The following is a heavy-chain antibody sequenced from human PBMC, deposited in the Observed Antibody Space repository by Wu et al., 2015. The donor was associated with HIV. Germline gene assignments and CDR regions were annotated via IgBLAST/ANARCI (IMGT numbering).Heavy chain of an antibody. CDR2: INPNSGGT. J-gene: IGHJ4*02. CDR1: GYTFTGYY. CDR3: ARVGYCSGGSCYSEVGNFDY. D-gene: IGHD2-15*01. V-gene: IGHV1-2*02. Sequence: QVQLVQSGAEVKKPGASVKVSCKASGYTFTGYYMHWVRQAPGQGLEWMGWINPNSGGTNYAQKFQGKVTMTRDTSISTAYMELSRLRSDDTAVYYCARVGYCSGGSCYSEVGNFDYWGQGTLVTSPQ.